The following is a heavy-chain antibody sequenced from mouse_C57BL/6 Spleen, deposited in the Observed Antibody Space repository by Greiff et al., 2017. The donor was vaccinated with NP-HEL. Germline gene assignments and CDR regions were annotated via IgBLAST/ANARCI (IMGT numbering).Heavy chain of an antibody. J-gene: IGHJ1*03. V-gene: IGHV1-64*01. CDR2: IHPNSGST. CDR1: GYTFTSYW. Sequence: QVQLQQPGAELVKPGASVKLSCKASGYTFTSYWMHWVKQRPGQGLEWIGMIHPNSGSTNYNEKFKSKATLTVDKSSSTAYMRLSSLTSEDSAVYYCARSNYYGSTYWYFDVWGTGTTVTVSS. CDR3: ARSNYYGSTYWYFDV. D-gene: IGHD1-1*01.